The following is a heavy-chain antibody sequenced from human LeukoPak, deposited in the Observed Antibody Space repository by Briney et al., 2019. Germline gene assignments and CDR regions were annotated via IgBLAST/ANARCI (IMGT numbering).Heavy chain of an antibody. Sequence: ASVKVSCKASGYTFTEYHMHWVRQAPGQGLEWMGWINPNSGGTNYAQKFQGRVTITRDTSISTAYMELSRLRSDDTAVYYCARGRELWFGEFYFDYWGQGTLVTVSS. CDR2: INPNSGGT. D-gene: IGHD3-10*01. J-gene: IGHJ4*02. CDR3: ARGRELWFGEFYFDY. V-gene: IGHV1-2*02. CDR1: GYTFTEYH.